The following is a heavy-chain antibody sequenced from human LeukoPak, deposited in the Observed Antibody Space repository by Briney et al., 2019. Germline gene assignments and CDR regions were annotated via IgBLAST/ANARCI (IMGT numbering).Heavy chain of an antibody. V-gene: IGHV3-23*01. CDR2: ISGSGSST. D-gene: IGHD3-16*02. J-gene: IGHJ3*02. Sequence: GGSLRLSCAASGFTFSSYAMSWVRQAPGKGLEWVSAISGSGSSTYYADSVKGRFTISRDNSKNTLYLQMNSLRAEDTAVYYCAKDRALYDYVWGSYRSHDAFDIWGQGTMVTVSS. CDR3: AKDRALYDYVWGSYRSHDAFDI. CDR1: GFTFSSYA.